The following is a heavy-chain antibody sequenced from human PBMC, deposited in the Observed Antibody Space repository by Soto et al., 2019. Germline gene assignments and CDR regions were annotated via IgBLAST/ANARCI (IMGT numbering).Heavy chain of an antibody. J-gene: IGHJ4*02. CDR3: ASLERYCSSTSWPY. CDR1: GFTFSSYE. D-gene: IGHD2-2*01. Sequence: EVQLVESGGGLVQPGGSLRLSCAASGFTFSSYEVNWVRQAPGKVPEGVSYISSSGSTIYYADSVKGRFTISRDNAKNSLYLQMDSLRAEGTAVYYCASLERYCSSTSWPYWGQGTMVTDSS. V-gene: IGHV3-48*03. CDR2: ISSSGSTI.